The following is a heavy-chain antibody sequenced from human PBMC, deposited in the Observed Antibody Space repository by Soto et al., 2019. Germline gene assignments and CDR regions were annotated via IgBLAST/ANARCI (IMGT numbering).Heavy chain of an antibody. CDR2: IKSKVHGETT. CDR1: GFNFSNGW. Sequence: EVQLVESGGGLVKPGGSLRLSCAASGFNFSNGWMSWVRQAPGKGLEWVGRIKSKVHGETTDYAAHVKGRFTISRDDSKNTLYLQMHSLQTEDTAVYYCSTDEWEWGQETLVTVSS. V-gene: IGHV3-15*05. J-gene: IGHJ4*02. D-gene: IGHD1-26*01. CDR3: STDEWE.